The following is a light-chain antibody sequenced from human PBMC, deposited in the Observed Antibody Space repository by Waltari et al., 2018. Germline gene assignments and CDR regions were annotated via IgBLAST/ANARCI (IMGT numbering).Light chain of an antibody. V-gene: IGLV2-23*02. CDR3: CSYAGSSTWV. CDR2: EVN. CDR1: SNDVGTYKF. J-gene: IGLJ3*02. Sequence: QSALTQPVSVSGSPGQSITIPCTGPSNDVGTYKFVSWYQQHPGKAPKVIIFEVNERPSGVSNRFSGSKSGNTASLTISGLQPEDEADYYCCSYAGSSTWVFGGGTKLTVL.